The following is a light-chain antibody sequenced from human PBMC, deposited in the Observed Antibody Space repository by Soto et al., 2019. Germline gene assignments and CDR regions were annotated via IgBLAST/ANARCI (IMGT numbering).Light chain of an antibody. V-gene: IGKV1-5*03. CDR1: QTISSW. J-gene: IGKJ1*01. Sequence: DIQMTQSPSTLSGSVGDRVTITCRASQTISSWLAWYQQKPGKAPKLLIYKASNLKSGDPSRFSGSVSGTEFTLTISSLQPDDFATYYCQHYNSYSEAFGQGTKVELK. CDR3: QHYNSYSEA. CDR2: KAS.